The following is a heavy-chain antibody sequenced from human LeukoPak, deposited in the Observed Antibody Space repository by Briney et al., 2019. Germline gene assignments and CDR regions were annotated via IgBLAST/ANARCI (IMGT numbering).Heavy chain of an antibody. D-gene: IGHD6-19*01. J-gene: IGHJ5*02. CDR3: ARNLGYSSGWYSPDWFDP. CDR2: TYYRSKWYN. Sequence: SQTLSLTCAISGDSVSSNSAAWNWIRQSPSRGLECLGRTYYRSKWYNDYAVSVKSRITINPDTSKNQFSLQLNSVTPEDTAVYYCARNLGYSSGWYSPDWFDPWGQGTLVTVSS. V-gene: IGHV6-1*01. CDR1: GDSVSSNSAA.